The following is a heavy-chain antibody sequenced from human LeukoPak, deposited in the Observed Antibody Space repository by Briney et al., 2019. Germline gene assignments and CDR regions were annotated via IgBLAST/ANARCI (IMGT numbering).Heavy chain of an antibody. V-gene: IGHV3-30*18. D-gene: IGHD3-10*01. CDR2: ISYDGSNK. CDR3: AKDGGLGYYGSDDY. CDR1: GFTFSSYG. Sequence: GGSLRISCAASGFTFSSYGMHWVRQAPGKGLEWVAVISYDGSNKYYADSVKGRFTISRDNSKNTLYLQMNSLRAEDTAVYYCAKDGGLGYYGSDDYWGQGTLVTVSS. J-gene: IGHJ4*02.